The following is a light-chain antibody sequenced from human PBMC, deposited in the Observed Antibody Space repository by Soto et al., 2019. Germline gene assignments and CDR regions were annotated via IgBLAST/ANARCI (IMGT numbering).Light chain of an antibody. CDR1: SSNIGINF. CDR3: AVWDDSLSGYV. Sequence: VLSQPPSASGTPGQRVTISCSGSSSNIGINFVYWYQQLPGTAPKLLIYSNNQRPSGVPDRFTGSRSGTSASLAIRGLHSEDEAEYYCAVWDDSLSGYVFGTGTKVTVL. J-gene: IGLJ1*01. V-gene: IGLV1-47*02. CDR2: SNN.